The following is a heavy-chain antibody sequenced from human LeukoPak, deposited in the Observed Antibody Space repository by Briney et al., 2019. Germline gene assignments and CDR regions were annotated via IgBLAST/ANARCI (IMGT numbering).Heavy chain of an antibody. V-gene: IGHV4-59*01. CDR3: ARAGGWTYYYDY. CDR2: IYYSGST. D-gene: IGHD3/OR15-3a*01. Sequence: SETLSLTCTVSGGSLNSFYWNWIRQPPGKGLEWIGYIYYSGSTNYNPSLKSRVTISVDTSKNQFSLELSSVTAADTAVYYCARAGGWTYYYDYWGRGTLVTVSS. J-gene: IGHJ4*02. CDR1: GGSLNSFY.